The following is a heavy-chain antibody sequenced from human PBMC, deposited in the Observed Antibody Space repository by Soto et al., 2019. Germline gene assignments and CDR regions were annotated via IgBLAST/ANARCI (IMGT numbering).Heavy chain of an antibody. CDR3: LNSPLAAAGCYGMGG. J-gene: IGHJ6*02. Sequence: PEVSLRLSCAASGFTFSSYAMSWVRQAPGKGLEWVSAIRGSGGSTYYADSVKGRFTISRDNSKNTLYLQMNSLRADDTAVFSCLNSPLAAAGCYGMGGWGQRTTVT. CDR2: IRGSGGST. V-gene: IGHV3-23*01. CDR1: GFTFSSYA. D-gene: IGHD2-15*01.